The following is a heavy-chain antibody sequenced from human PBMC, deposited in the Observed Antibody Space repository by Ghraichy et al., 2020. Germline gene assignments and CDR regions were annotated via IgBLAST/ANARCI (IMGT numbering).Heavy chain of an antibody. Sequence: SETLSLTCTVSGGSISSYYWSWIRQPPGKGLEWIGYIYYSGSTNYNPSLKSRVTISVDTSKNQFSLKLSSVTAADTAVYYCARDGGASYYDILTGYYSPYYYGMDVWGQGTTVTVSS. J-gene: IGHJ6*02. CDR1: GGSISSYY. CDR3: ARDGGASYYDILTGYYSPYYYGMDV. V-gene: IGHV4-59*01. CDR2: IYYSGST. D-gene: IGHD3-9*01.